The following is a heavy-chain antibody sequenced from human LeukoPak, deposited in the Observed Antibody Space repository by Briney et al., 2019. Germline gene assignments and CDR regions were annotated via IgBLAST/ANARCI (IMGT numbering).Heavy chain of an antibody. CDR1: GFIFSSYS. J-gene: IGHJ6*03. D-gene: IGHD1-7*01. CDR2: IRSSGANT. Sequence: LILCCASAGFIFSSYSMRCVRQPAGRLLGWVSGIRSSGANTYYADSVKGRYTITRDNSKNTLYLQMNRLRAEDTAVYYCVKGSKLLLFTRDYNMDVWGKGTAVTISS. V-gene: IGHV3-23*01. CDR3: VKGSKLLLFTRDYNMDV.